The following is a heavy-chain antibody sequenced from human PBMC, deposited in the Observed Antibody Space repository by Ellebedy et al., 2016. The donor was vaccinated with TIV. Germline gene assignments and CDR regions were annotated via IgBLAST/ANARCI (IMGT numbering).Heavy chain of an antibody. J-gene: IGHJ4*02. Sequence: GESLKISCAASGFTFSNYAMSWVRQAPGKGLEWVSAISGSGVGRYYADSVKGRFTISRDNSKDTLYLQMTSLRDDDTAIYYCAKGRQWELPLDYWGQGTLVTVSS. D-gene: IGHD1-26*01. V-gene: IGHV3-23*01. CDR2: ISGSGVGR. CDR1: GFTFSNYA. CDR3: AKGRQWELPLDY.